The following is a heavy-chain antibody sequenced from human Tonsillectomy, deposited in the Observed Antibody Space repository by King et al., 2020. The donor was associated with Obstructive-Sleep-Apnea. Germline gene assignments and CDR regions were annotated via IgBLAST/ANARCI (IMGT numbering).Heavy chain of an antibody. Sequence: QLVQSGAEVKKPGESLKISCKVSGYSFTTYWIGWVRQMPGKGLEWMGIIYPGDSYTRYSPSFQGLGTISADKSISTAYLQWSSLKASDNAIYYCARRKWAWFFDIWGRGTLVTVSS. CDR1: GYSFTTYW. CDR2: IYPGDSYT. V-gene: IGHV5-51*01. J-gene: IGHJ2*01. CDR3: ARRKWAWFFDI. D-gene: IGHD2-8*01.